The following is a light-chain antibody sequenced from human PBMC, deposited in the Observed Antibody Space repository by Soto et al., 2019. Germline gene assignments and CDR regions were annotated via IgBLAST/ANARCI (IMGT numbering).Light chain of an antibody. Sequence: QSALTQPPSASGSPGQSVTISCTGTKSDIGVYDFVSWYQHHPGKAPKLMIYEVSNRPSGVSNRFSGSKSGNTASLTISGLQAEDEADYYCSSYTSSSTLGVFGTGTKLTVL. V-gene: IGLV2-14*01. CDR1: KSDIGVYDF. J-gene: IGLJ1*01. CDR2: EVS. CDR3: SSYTSSSTLGV.